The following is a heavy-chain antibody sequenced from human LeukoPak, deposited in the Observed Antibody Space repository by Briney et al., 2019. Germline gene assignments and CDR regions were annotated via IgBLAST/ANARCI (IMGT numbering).Heavy chain of an antibody. CDR2: ISGYNGNT. J-gene: IGHJ5*02. V-gene: IGHV1-18*01. Sequence: EASVKVSCKASGYTFNTYGITWVRQAPGQGLEWMGWISGYNGNTNYAQKLQGRVTMTTDTSTSTAYMELRSLRSDDTAVYYCARVGLLGYNWFDPWGQGTLVTVSS. CDR1: GYTFNTYG. D-gene: IGHD3-22*01. CDR3: ARVGLLGYNWFDP.